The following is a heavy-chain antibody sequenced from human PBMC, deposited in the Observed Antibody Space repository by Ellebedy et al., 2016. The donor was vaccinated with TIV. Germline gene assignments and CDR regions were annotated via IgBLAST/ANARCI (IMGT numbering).Heavy chain of an antibody. Sequence: MPSETLSLTCTVSGYFIRSGFCWGWYRQSPEKGLEWIGTICHSGSTYYKPSRQNRVTISFDTSKNQFSLRLSTVSAADTAMYYCARVVSRGANDYWGQGTLVIVSS. CDR2: ICHSGST. D-gene: IGHD1-26*01. J-gene: IGHJ4*02. V-gene: IGHV4-38-2*02. CDR1: GYFIRSGFC. CDR3: ARVVSRGANDY.